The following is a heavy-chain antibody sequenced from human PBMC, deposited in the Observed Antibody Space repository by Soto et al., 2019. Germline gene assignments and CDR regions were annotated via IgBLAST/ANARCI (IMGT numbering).Heavy chain of an antibody. CDR3: ARRQGGLGYCSSTSCYRLTTYCYYYMDV. CDR1: GGSFSGYY. Sequence: SETLSLTCAVYGGSFSGYYWSWFRQPPGKGLEWIGEINHSGSTNYNPSLKSRVTISVDTSKNQFSLKLSSVTAADTAVYYCARRQGGLGYCSSTSCYRLTTYCYYYMDVWGKGTRVSVAS. V-gene: IGHV4-34*01. J-gene: IGHJ6*03. D-gene: IGHD2-2*01. CDR2: INHSGST.